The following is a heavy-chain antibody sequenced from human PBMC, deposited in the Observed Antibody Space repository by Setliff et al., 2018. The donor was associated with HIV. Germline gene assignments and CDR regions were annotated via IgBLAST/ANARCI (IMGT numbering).Heavy chain of an antibody. CDR3: ARPGGSYGDYGWYLRF. Sequence: ASVKVSCKASGYTFTNYAIHWVRQAPGQGLEWMGWINAGNGNTESSKKFQGRVTITRETSATTAYMELSSLTPDDTAMYYCARPGGSYGDYGWYLRFWGQGTLVTVSS. CDR2: INAGNGNT. V-gene: IGHV1-3*01. D-gene: IGHD4-17*01. J-gene: IGHJ4*02. CDR1: GYTFTNYA.